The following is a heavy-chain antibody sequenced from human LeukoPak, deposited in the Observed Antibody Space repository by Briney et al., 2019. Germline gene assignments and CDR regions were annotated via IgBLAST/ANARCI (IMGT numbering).Heavy chain of an antibody. Sequence: PGGSLRLSCAASGFTFSSYEMNWVRQAPGKGLEWVSALYSGGSTYYADSVKGRFTISRGTSKNSLYLQMNSLRAEDTAVYYCARGLLSSGWHYYFDYWGQGTLVTVSS. V-gene: IGHV3-66*01. D-gene: IGHD6-19*01. CDR1: GFTFSSYE. CDR3: ARGLLSSGWHYYFDY. CDR2: LYSGGST. J-gene: IGHJ4*02.